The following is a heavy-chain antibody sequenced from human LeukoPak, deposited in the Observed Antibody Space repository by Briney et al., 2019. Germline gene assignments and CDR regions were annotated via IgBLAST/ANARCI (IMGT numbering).Heavy chain of an antibody. D-gene: IGHD2-2*02. J-gene: IGHJ5*02. CDR3: ARVGVVVVVPAAIRRNWFDP. CDR1: GYTFTSYY. Sequence: GASVKVSCKASGYTFTSYYTHWVRQAPGQGLEWMGWINPNSGGTNYAQKFQGRVTMTRDTSISTAYMELSRLRSDDTAVYYCARVGVVVVVPAAIRRNWFDPWGQGTLVTVSS. CDR2: INPNSGGT. V-gene: IGHV1-2*02.